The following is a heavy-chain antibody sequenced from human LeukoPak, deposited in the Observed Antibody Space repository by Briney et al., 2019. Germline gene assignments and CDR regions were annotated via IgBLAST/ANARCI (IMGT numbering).Heavy chain of an antibody. D-gene: IGHD3-22*01. V-gene: IGHV3-7*04. CDR1: GFTFSSYW. CDR2: IKQDGSEK. CDR3: ARGDYYDSSGYYYGY. Sequence: GGSLRLSCAASGFTFSSYWMSWVRQAPGKGLEWVANIKQDGSEKYYVDSVKGRFTISRDNAKNSLYLQMNSLRAEDTAVHYCARGDYYDSSGYYYGYWGQGTLVTVSS. J-gene: IGHJ4*02.